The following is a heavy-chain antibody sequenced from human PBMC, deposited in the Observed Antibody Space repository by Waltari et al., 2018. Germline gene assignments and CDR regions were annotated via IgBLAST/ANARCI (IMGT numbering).Heavy chain of an antibody. CDR3: AAYSSGWLGSDAFDI. D-gene: IGHD6-19*01. Sequence: QMQLVQSGPEVKKPGTSVKVSCKASGFTFTSSAMQWVRQARGQRLEWIGWIVVGSGNTNYEQKFQERVTITRDMSTSTAYRELSSLRSEDTAVYYCAAYSSGWLGSDAFDIWGQGTMVTVSS. J-gene: IGHJ3*02. V-gene: IGHV1-58*02. CDR1: GFTFTSSA. CDR2: IVVGSGNT.